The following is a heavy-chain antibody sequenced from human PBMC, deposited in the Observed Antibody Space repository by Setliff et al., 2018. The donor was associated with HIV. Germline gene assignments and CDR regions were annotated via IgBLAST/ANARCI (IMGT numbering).Heavy chain of an antibody. Sequence: SETLSLTCSVSGGSISSATYYWNWIRQSAGKGLEWIGRVYAGGTTNYNPSLKSRITISMDSSQNQFSLTLTSVTAADTGIYYCARSRTILSFDPWGQGAQVTVSS. J-gene: IGHJ5*02. V-gene: IGHV4-61*02. CDR2: VYAGGTT. CDR3: ARSRTILSFDP. D-gene: IGHD2-15*01. CDR1: GGSISSATYY.